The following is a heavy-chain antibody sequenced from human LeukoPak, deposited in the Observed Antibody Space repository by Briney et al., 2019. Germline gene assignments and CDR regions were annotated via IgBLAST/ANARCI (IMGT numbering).Heavy chain of an antibody. V-gene: IGHV3-48*03. J-gene: IGHJ3*02. Sequence: PGGSLRLSCAASGFTFSSYEMNWVRQAPGKGLEWVSYISSSGSTIYYADSVKGRFTISRDNAKNSLYLQMNSLRAEDTAVYYCARGLPDYYDSSGYEPDAFDIWGQGTMVTVSS. CDR2: ISSSGSTI. CDR1: GFTFSSYE. D-gene: IGHD3-22*01. CDR3: ARGLPDYYDSSGYEPDAFDI.